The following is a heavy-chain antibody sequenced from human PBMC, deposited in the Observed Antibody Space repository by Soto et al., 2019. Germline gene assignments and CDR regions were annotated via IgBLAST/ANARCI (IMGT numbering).Heavy chain of an antibody. V-gene: IGHV1-69*01. CDR2: IIPIYGTA. D-gene: IGHD1-26*01. J-gene: IGHJ6*02. Sequence: QVQLVQSGAEVKKPGSSVKVSCKASGGTFSSFTISWVRQAPGQGLEWMGGIIPIYGTANYAQKFQGRVTITADASTRIAYRGRCSLRCEDRAVYYCAKDRRADWESYYYFAMDVWGQGTTVTVSS. CDR3: AKDRRADWESYYYFAMDV. CDR1: GGTFSSFT.